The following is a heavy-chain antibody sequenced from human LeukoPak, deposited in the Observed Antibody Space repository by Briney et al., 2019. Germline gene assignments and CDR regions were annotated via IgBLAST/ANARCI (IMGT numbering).Heavy chain of an antibody. Sequence: GGSLRLSFAASGFTFDDYGMSWVRQAPGKGLEWVSGINWNGGSTGYADSVKCRFNISRDNAKNSLYLQMNSLRAEDTALYYCARSPIGDYYYMDVWGKGTTVTVSS. CDR3: ARSPIGDYYYMDV. D-gene: IGHD3-22*01. J-gene: IGHJ6*03. CDR2: INWNGGST. CDR1: GFTFDDYG. V-gene: IGHV3-20*03.